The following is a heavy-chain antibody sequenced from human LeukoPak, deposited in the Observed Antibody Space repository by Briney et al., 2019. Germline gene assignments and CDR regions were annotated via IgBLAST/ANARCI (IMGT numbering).Heavy chain of an antibody. J-gene: IGHJ4*02. CDR2: IIPIFGTA. D-gene: IGHD6-13*01. CDR3: ASEGAAAGLN. V-gene: IGHV1-69*13. Sequence: RASVKVSCKASGGTFSSYAISWVRQAPGQGLEWMGGIIPIFGTANYAQKFQGRVTITADESTSTAYMELSSLRSEDTAVYYCASEGAAAGLNWGQGTLVTVSS. CDR1: GGTFSSYA.